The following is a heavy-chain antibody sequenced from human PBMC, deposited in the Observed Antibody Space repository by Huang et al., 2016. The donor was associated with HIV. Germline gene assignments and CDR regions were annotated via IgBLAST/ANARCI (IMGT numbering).Heavy chain of an antibody. V-gene: IGHV3-23*01. CDR3: AKDRVAGTGHCFDP. CDR2: IRGSDNTT. J-gene: IGHJ5*02. Sequence: EVKLLESGGGLVQPGGSLGLSCLVYGFSFNSYARTWVRQAPGKGLEWVSSIRGSDNTTFYADSVKGRFTISRDNSKNTLYLQMKSLRVDDTAVYYCAKDRVAGTGHCFDPWGQGTLVTVSS. CDR1: GFSFNSYA. D-gene: IGHD6-19*01.